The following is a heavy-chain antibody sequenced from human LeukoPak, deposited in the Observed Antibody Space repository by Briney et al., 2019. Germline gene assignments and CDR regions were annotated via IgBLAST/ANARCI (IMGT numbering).Heavy chain of an antibody. V-gene: IGHV3-30*04. CDR2: ISYDGSNK. D-gene: IGHD3-10*01. Sequence: GRSLRLSCAASGFTFSSYAMHWVRQAPGKGLEWVAVISYDGSNKYYADSVKGRFTISRDNSKNTLYLQTNSLRAEDTAVYYCARANMVRGVINYWGQGTLVTVSS. CDR3: ARANMVRGVINY. CDR1: GFTFSSYA. J-gene: IGHJ4*02.